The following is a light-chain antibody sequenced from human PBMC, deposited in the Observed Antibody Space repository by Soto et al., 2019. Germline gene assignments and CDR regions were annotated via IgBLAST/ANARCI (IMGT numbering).Light chain of an antibody. CDR1: QSISSW. V-gene: IGKV1-5*01. CDR2: DAS. Sequence: DIQITHAPSTLYESVLDRVNLTLLASQSISSWLSWYQQKPGKAHQALIYDASSLKSGVPLRFSGNGSGTEFTLTIRSLQSEDFAVYYCQQYKNWPPINCGKGQRRAIK. CDR3: QQYKNWPPIN. J-gene: IGKJ5*01.